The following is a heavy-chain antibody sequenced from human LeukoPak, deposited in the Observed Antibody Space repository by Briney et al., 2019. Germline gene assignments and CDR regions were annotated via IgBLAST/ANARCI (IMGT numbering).Heavy chain of an antibody. V-gene: IGHV1-2*02. CDR3: AREPPAYCGTDCYALGY. J-gene: IGHJ4*02. Sequence: EASVKVSCKTSGYTFTSYYIHWVRQAPGQGLEWMGWINPNSGGTRLAQKFQGRVTMTRDTSITTAYMELTWLKSDDTAVYYCAREPPAYCGTDCYALGYWGQGTLVTVSS. D-gene: IGHD2-21*02. CDR1: GYTFTSYY. CDR2: INPNSGGT.